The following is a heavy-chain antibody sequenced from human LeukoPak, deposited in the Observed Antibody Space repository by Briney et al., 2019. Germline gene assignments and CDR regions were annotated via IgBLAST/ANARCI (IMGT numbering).Heavy chain of an antibody. CDR1: GYSISSGYY. Sequence: PSETLSLTCAVSGYSISSGYYWGWIRQPPGKGLEWIVSIYHSGSTYYNPSLKSRVTISVDTSKNQFSLKLSSVTAADTAVYYCARGGDGWFGELLTYWGQGTLVTVSS. D-gene: IGHD3-10*01. CDR3: ARGGDGWFGELLTY. J-gene: IGHJ4*02. V-gene: IGHV4-38-2*01. CDR2: IYHSGST.